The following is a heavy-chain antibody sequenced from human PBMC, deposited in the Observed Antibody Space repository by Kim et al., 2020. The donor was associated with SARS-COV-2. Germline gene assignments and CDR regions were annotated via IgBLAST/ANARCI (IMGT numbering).Heavy chain of an antibody. J-gene: IGHJ4*02. Sequence: SVKVSCKASGGSFMSYAISWVRQAPGQGLEWMGGIIPIFTTTKYAQKFQDRVTITADESTSTAYMELSSLRSGDTAVYYCASVYYSDNNGYYIGDYWGQGTLITVSS. CDR2: IIPIFTTT. D-gene: IGHD3-22*01. CDR1: GGSFMSYA. V-gene: IGHV1-69*13. CDR3: ASVYYSDNNGYYIGDY.